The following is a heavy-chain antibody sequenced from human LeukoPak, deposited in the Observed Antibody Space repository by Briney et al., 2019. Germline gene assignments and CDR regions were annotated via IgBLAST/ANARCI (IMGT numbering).Heavy chain of an antibody. V-gene: IGHV3-30*18. D-gene: IGHD1-14*01. J-gene: IGHJ4*02. CDR1: GFTFSIYG. CDR3: AKYEPRSYYFDY. Sequence: GRSLRLSCAASGFTFSIYGMHWVRQAPGKGLEWVAVISYDGSNKYYADSVKGRFTISRDNSKNTLYLQMNSLRAEDTAVYYCAKYEPRSYYFDYWGQGTLVTVSS. CDR2: ISYDGSNK.